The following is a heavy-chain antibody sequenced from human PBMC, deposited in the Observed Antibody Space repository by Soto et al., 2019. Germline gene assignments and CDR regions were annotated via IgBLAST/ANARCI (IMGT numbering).Heavy chain of an antibody. V-gene: IGHV3-7*03. CDR1: GFTFGNYF. D-gene: IGHD5-12*01. Sequence: GGSLRLSCAASGFTFGNYFMTWVRQAPGKGLEWVANIKQDGSDKYYVDSVKGRFTISRDNAKNSLYLQMNSLKTEDTAVYYCSRRRGGYDLYDWWGQGTQVTVSS. J-gene: IGHJ4*02. CDR3: SRRRGGYDLYDW. CDR2: IKQDGSDK.